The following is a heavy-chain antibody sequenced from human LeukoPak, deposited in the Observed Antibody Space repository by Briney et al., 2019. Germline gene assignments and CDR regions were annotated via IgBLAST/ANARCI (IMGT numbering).Heavy chain of an antibody. J-gene: IGHJ3*02. CDR2: ISSSSSYI. Sequence: PGGSLRLSCAASGFTFSSYWMSWVRQAPGKGLEWVSSISSSSSYIYYADSVKGRFTISRDNAKNSLYLQMNSLRAEDTAVYYCAREGGTGYGGNFDFYAFDIWGQGTMVTVSS. D-gene: IGHD4-23*01. CDR1: GFTFSSYW. V-gene: IGHV3-21*01. CDR3: AREGGTGYGGNFDFYAFDI.